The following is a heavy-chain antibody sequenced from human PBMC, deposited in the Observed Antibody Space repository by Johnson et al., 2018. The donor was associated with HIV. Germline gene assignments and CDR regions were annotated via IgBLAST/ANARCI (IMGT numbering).Heavy chain of an antibody. CDR3: ARTTYSSPGAFDI. D-gene: IGHD6-19*01. V-gene: IGHV3-NL1*01. Sequence: QVQLESGGGLVTPGGSLRLSCAASGFTFSSYAMHWVRQAPGTGLEWISIIYSGNTIYYADSVKGRFTISRDNSKNTLYLQMNSLRAEDTAVYYCARTTYSSPGAFDIWGQGTMVIVSS. CDR1: GFTFSSYA. J-gene: IGHJ3*02. CDR2: IYSGNTI.